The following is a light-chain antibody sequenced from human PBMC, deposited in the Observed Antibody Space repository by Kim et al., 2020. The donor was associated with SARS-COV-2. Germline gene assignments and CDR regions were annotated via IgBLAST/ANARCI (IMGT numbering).Light chain of an antibody. V-gene: IGLV3-21*04. CDR1: RIGRKR. CDR2: YDS. Sequence: SYELTQPPSVSVAPGKTARITCGGNRIGRKRGKWYQKKPGQAAVLVINYDSDRPSGIPERFSGSNSGNAATLTISRVEAGDEADYYCQVWDSSSDHRVVFGGGTQLPVL. CDR3: QVWDSSSDHRVV. J-gene: IGLJ2*01.